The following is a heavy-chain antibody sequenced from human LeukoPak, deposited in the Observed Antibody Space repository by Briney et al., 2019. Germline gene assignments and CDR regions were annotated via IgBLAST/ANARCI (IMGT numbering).Heavy chain of an antibody. CDR2: ISSSGSTI. D-gene: IGHD6-13*01. CDR1: GFTFSSYE. CDR3: VSSSWYYFDY. J-gene: IGHJ4*02. Sequence: GGSLRLSCAASGFTFSSYEINWVRQAPGKGPEWVSYISSSGSTIYYADSVKGRFTISRDNAKNSLYLQMNSLRAEDTAVYYCVSSSWYYFDYWGQGTLVTVSS. V-gene: IGHV3-48*03.